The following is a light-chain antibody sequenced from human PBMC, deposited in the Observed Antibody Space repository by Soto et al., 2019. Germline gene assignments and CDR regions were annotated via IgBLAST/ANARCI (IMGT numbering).Light chain of an antibody. Sequence: ALRMTQSPSSFSASIGDRVTITCRASQGISSYLAWYQQKPGKAPKLLIYAASTLQSGVPSRFSGSGSGTDFTLTISCLQSEDFATYYCLQYYSYPPWTFGQGTKVEIK. CDR1: QGISSY. J-gene: IGKJ1*01. CDR2: AAS. V-gene: IGKV1-8*01. CDR3: LQYYSYPPWT.